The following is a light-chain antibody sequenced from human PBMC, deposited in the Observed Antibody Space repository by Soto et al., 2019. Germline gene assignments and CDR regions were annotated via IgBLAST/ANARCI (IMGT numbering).Light chain of an antibody. Sequence: EIVLTQSPATLSLSPGERATLSCRASQSVSSYLAWYQQKPGQAPRLLIYDASNRATGIPARFSGSGSGTDFTLTISSLEPGDFAVYYCQQRSNWPSITFGQGTRLEN. J-gene: IGKJ5*01. CDR2: DAS. V-gene: IGKV3-11*01. CDR3: QQRSNWPSIT. CDR1: QSVSSY.